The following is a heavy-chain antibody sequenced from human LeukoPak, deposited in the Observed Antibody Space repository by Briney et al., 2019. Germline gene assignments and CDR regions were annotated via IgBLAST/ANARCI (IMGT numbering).Heavy chain of an antibody. J-gene: IGHJ4*02. Sequence: GGSLKPSCAAPGFTARGNNMSWFRQPAGKGLDWVSVIYSGGATFYADSVKGRFTISRDNSKNTLYLQMNSLRADDTAVYYCSKLKGWYGEGYFDYWGQGTLVTVSS. CDR3: SKLKGWYGEGYFDY. V-gene: IGHV3-53*01. CDR2: IYSGGAT. CDR1: GFTARGNN. D-gene: IGHD6-19*01.